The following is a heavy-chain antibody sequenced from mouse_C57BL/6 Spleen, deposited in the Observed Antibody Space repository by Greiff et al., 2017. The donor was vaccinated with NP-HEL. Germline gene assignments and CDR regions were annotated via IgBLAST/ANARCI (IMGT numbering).Heavy chain of an antibody. CDR2: IHPNSGST. V-gene: IGHV1-64*01. D-gene: IGHD1-1*01. CDR3: ARWDTTVVAPFDY. Sequence: QVQLQQPGAELVKPGASVKLSCKASGYTFTSYWMHWVKQRPGQGLEWIGMIHPNSGSTNYNEKFQSKATLTVDKSSSTAYMQLSSLTSEDSAVYYCARWDTTVVAPFDYWGQGTTLTVSS. J-gene: IGHJ2*01. CDR1: GYTFTSYW.